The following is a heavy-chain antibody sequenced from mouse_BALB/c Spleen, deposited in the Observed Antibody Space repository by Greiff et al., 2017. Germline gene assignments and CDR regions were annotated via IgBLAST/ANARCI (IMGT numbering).Heavy chain of an antibody. V-gene: IGHV1-54*01. CDR2: INPGSGGT. CDR1: GYAFTNYL. CDR3: ARDWDVGFAY. J-gene: IGHJ3*01. Sequence: QVQLQQSGAELVRPGTSVKVSCKASGYAFTNYLIEWVKQRPGQGLEWIGVINPGSGGTNYNEKFKGKATLTADKSSSTAYMQLSSLTSDDSAVYLCARDWDVGFAYWGQGTLVTVSA. D-gene: IGHD4-1*01.